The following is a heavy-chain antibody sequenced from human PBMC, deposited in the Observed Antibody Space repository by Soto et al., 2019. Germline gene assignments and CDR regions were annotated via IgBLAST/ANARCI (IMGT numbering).Heavy chain of an antibody. Sequence: QVKRVQSGAEVKKPGASVKVSCKASGDTFTSYDINWVRQATGQGLEWMGWMNPNSGNTGYAKKFQGRVTMTRNTSISTAYMELSSLRSEDTAVYYCARERTGTTSMDVWGQGTTVTVSS. CDR1: GDTFTSYD. J-gene: IGHJ6*02. D-gene: IGHD1-1*01. V-gene: IGHV1-8*01. CDR3: ARERTGTTSMDV. CDR2: MNPNSGNT.